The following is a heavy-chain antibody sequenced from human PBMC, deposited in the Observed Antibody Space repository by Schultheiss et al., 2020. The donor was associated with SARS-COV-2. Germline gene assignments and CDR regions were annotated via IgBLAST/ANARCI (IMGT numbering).Heavy chain of an antibody. V-gene: IGHV1-8*02. J-gene: IGHJ6*02. CDR1: GGTFSSYD. CDR3: ASGGWYCSSTSCYTHYYYGMDV. D-gene: IGHD2-2*02. Sequence: ASVKVSCKASGGTFSSYDINWVRQATGQGLEWMGWMNPNSGNTGYAQKFQGRVTMTRNTSISTAYMELSSLRSEDTAVYYCASGGWYCSSTSCYTHYYYGMDVWGQGTTVTVSS. CDR2: MNPNSGNT.